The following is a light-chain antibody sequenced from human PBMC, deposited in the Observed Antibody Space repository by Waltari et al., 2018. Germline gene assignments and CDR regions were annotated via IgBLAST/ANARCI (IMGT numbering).Light chain of an antibody. CDR1: SLRTAY. V-gene: IGLV3-19*01. CDR2: GKE. CDR3: SSRNGVNNHML. Sequence: SSELTQDPSVSVALGQTVTLPCQGDSLRTAYATRYQLKPGKVPLLVMLGKEKRPSGIPDRISGDSSGTTSSLTITGAQAEDEADYYCSSRNGVNNHMLFAGGTKLTVL. J-gene: IGLJ2*01.